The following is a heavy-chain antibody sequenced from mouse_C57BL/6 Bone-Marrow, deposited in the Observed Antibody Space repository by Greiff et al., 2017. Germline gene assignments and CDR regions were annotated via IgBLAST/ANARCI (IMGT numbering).Heavy chain of an antibody. V-gene: IGHV1-81*01. CDR3: ARWLLRAY. CDR2: IYPRSGNT. Sequence: VQRVESGAELARPGASVKLSCKASGYTFTSYGISWVKQRTGQGLEWIGEIYPRSGNTYYNEKFKGKATLTADKSSSTAYMELRSLTSEDSAVYFCARWLLRAYWGQGTLVTVSA. D-gene: IGHD2-3*01. J-gene: IGHJ3*01. CDR1: GYTFTSYG.